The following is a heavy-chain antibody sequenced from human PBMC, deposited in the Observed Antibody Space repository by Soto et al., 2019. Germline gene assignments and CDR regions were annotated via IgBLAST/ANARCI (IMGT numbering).Heavy chain of an antibody. D-gene: IGHD1-20*01. CDR1: SGSISVTNVF. Sequence: PSETLSLTCTVSSGSISVTNVFWGWVRQPPGKGLEWIGNIDYSGTAYFSPSLATRVTFHVDTSKNQFSLTLYSVTAAETAVYYCARITGRHLDYWGQGILVTV. V-gene: IGHV4-39*01. CDR3: ARITGRHLDY. CDR2: IDYSGTA. J-gene: IGHJ4*02.